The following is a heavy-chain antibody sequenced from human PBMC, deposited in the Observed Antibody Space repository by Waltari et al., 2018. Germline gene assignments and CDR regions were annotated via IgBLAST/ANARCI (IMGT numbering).Heavy chain of an antibody. CDR3: AKGDLVVVAATNY. Sequence: EVQLLESGGGLVQPGGSLRLSCAASGFTFSSYAMRWVRQAPGKGLEWVSAISGSGGSTYYADSVKGRFTISRDNSKNTLYLQMNSLRAEDTAVYYCAKGDLVVVAATNYWGQGTLVTVSS. J-gene: IGHJ4*02. V-gene: IGHV3-23*01. CDR2: ISGSGGST. D-gene: IGHD2-15*01. CDR1: GFTFSSYA.